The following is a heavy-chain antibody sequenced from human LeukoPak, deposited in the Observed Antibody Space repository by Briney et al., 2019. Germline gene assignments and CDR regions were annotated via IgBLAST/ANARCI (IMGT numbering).Heavy chain of an antibody. D-gene: IGHD6-19*01. Sequence: SETLSLTCIVSGGSISSGTYYWGWIRQPPGKGLEWIGSIYYSGSTYYNPSLKSRVTISVDTSKNQFSLKLSSVTAADTAVYYCERHDLGEYSSVWYYLEYWVQGTLVTVSS. CDR3: ERHDLGEYSSVWYYLEY. CDR1: GGSISSGTYY. CDR2: IYYSGST. J-gene: IGHJ4*02. V-gene: IGHV4-39*01.